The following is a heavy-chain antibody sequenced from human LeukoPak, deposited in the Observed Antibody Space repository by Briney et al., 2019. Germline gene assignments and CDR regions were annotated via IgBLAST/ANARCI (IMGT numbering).Heavy chain of an antibody. CDR2: IRSKAYGGTT. Sequence: TGGSLRLSCTASGFTFGDYAMSWVRQAPGKGLEWVGFIRSKAYGGTTEYAASVKGRFTISRDDSKSIAYLQMNSLKTEDTAVYYCRTYPFDYWGQGTLVTVSS. CDR3: RTYPFDY. V-gene: IGHV3-49*04. J-gene: IGHJ4*02. CDR1: GFTFGDYA.